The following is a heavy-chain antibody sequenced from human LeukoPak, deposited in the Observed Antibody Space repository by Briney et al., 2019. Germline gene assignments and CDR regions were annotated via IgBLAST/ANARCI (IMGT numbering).Heavy chain of an antibody. Sequence: PGGSLRLSCAASGFTFSSYWMNWARQAPGKGLEWVASINHNGNVNYYVDSVKGRFTISRDNAKNSLYLQMNSLRAEDTAVYYCASNPLSYYGSGSSDYWGQGTLVTVSS. CDR2: INHNGNVN. J-gene: IGHJ4*02. CDR1: GFTFSSYW. CDR3: ASNPLSYYGSGSSDY. V-gene: IGHV3-7*01. D-gene: IGHD3-10*01.